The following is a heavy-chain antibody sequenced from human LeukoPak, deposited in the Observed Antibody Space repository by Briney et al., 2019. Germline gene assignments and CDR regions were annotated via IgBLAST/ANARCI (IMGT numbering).Heavy chain of an antibody. V-gene: IGHV3-9*01. J-gene: IGHJ4*02. CDR1: GFTFSNYW. CDR2: ISWNSGRI. CDR3: AKDRTFTVTGAHFDY. D-gene: IGHD4-17*01. Sequence: GGSLRLSCAASGFTFSNYWMHWVRQVPGKGLEWVSGISWNSGRIGYADSVKGRFTIARDNVKNSLYLQMNSLRAEDTALYYCAKDRTFTVTGAHFDYWGQGTLVTVSS.